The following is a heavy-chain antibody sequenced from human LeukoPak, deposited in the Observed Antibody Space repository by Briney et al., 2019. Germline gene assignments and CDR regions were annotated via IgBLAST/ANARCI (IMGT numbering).Heavy chain of an antibody. CDR2: IYYSGST. V-gene: IGHV4-39*01. D-gene: IGHD3-3*01. Sequence: PSETLSLTCTVSGGSISSSSYYWGWIRQPPGKGLEWIGSIYYSGSTYYNPSLKSRVTISVDTSKNQFSLKLSSVTAADTAVYCCAKSYYDFWSGYGGGYYYYMDVWGKGTTVTLSS. CDR1: GGSISSSSYY. J-gene: IGHJ6*03. CDR3: AKSYYDFWSGYGGGYYYYMDV.